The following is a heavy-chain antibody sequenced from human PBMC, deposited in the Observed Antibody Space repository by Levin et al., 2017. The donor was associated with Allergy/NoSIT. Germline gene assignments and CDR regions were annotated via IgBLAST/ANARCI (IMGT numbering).Heavy chain of an antibody. J-gene: IGHJ6*03. Sequence: SETLSLTCTVSGGSISSYYWSWIRQPPGKGLEWIGYIYYSGSTNYNPSLKSRVTISVDTSKNQFSLKLSSVTAADTAVYYCAREELYYYMDVWGKGTTVTVSS. CDR3: AREELYYYMDV. D-gene: IGHD1-7*01. CDR2: IYYSGST. CDR1: GGSISSYY. V-gene: IGHV4-59*01.